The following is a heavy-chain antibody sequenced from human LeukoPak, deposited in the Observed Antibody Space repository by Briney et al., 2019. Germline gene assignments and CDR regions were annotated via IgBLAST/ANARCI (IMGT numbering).Heavy chain of an antibody. CDR1: GFTFSDHY. D-gene: IGHD3-10*01. CDR2: TRNKANSYTT. CDR3: ARDSGSSDDY. V-gene: IGHV3-72*01. J-gene: IGHJ4*02. Sequence: GGSLRLSCAASGFTFSDHYMDWVRQAPGKGLKWVGRTRNKANSYTTEYAASVKGRFTISRDDSKNSLYLQMNSLKTEDTAVYYCARDSGSSDDYWGQGTLVTVSS.